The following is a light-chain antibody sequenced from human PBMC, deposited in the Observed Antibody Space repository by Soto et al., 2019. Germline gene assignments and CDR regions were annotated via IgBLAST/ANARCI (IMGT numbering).Light chain of an antibody. CDR2: GAN. CDR3: QQANSFPWT. CDR1: HNIHRY. Sequence: QMTQSPSSVSASVGVRVTITCRASHNIHRYLAWYQQKPGKAPKLLIYGANNLQPGVPTRFSGSGSGTEFTLTIINLQPEDAGSYFCQQANSFPWTFGQGT. J-gene: IGKJ1*01. V-gene: IGKV1-12*01.